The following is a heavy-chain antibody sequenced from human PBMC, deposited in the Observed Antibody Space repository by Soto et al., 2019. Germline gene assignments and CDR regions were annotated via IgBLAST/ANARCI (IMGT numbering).Heavy chain of an antibody. CDR1: GGTFSSYT. Sequence: SVKVSCKASGGTFSSYTISWVRQAPGQGLEWMGRIIPILGIANYAQKFQGRVTITADKSTSTAYMELSSLRSEDTAVYYCARDTGRFGELLTFDYWGQGTLVTVSS. CDR2: IIPILGIA. J-gene: IGHJ4*02. CDR3: ARDTGRFGELLTFDY. V-gene: IGHV1-69*04. D-gene: IGHD3-10*01.